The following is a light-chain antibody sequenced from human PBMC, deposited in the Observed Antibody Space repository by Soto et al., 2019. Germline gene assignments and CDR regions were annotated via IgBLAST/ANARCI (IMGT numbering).Light chain of an antibody. CDR3: QQYKNWLALT. V-gene: IGKV3-15*01. CDR1: QRLSSD. J-gene: IGKJ4*01. Sequence: EIVMTQSPATLPVSPGERATLSCRASQRLSSDLAWYQQKPGQAPRLLIYGVSTRATGVPARFSGSGSGTEFTLTISSLQSEDSAVYYCQQYKNWLALTFGGGTKVEIK. CDR2: GVS.